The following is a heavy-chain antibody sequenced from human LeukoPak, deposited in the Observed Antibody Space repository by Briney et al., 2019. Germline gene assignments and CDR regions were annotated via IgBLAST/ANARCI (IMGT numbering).Heavy chain of an antibody. CDR1: GGSITTYY. V-gene: IGHV4-4*07. CDR2: ISASGST. Sequence: SETLSLTCAVSGGSITTYYWSWIRQSAGKGLEWIGRISASGSTNYNPSLRGRVSMSVDTSNNHFSLSLTSVTAADTAIYYCARDLAAAGGGFDPWGQGTLVTVSS. J-gene: IGHJ5*02. D-gene: IGHD6-13*01. CDR3: ARDLAAAGGGFDP.